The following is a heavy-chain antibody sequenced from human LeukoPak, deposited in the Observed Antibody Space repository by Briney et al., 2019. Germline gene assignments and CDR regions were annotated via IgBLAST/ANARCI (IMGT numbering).Heavy chain of an antibody. V-gene: IGHV3-23*01. CDR2: ISGSGDRT. J-gene: IGHJ5*02. Sequence: GGSLRLPCAASGFTFSSSAMSWVRQAPGKGLQWVSSISGSGDRTYYADSVKGRFTISRDNSKNTLYLQMNSLRAEDTAVYYCAKDTVTTSGYFDPWGQGTLVTVSS. D-gene: IGHD4-17*01. CDR1: GFTFSSSA. CDR3: AKDTVTTSGYFDP.